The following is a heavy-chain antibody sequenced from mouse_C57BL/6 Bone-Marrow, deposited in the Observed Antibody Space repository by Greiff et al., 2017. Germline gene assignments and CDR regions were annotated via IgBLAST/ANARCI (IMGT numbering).Heavy chain of an antibody. J-gene: IGHJ4*01. CDR2: IRNKANGYTT. V-gene: IGHV7-3*01. Sequence: EVKLMESGGGLVQPGGSLSLSCAASGFTFTDYYMSWVRQPPGKALEWLGFIRNKANGYTTEYSASVKGRFTISRDNSQSILYLQMNALRAEDSATYYCARSLPTTVVNYYAMDYWGQGTSVTVSS. D-gene: IGHD1-1*01. CDR1: GFTFTDYY. CDR3: ARSLPTTVVNYYAMDY.